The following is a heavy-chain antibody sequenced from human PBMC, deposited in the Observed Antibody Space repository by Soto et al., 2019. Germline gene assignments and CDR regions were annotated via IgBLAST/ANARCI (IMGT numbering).Heavy chain of an antibody. CDR2: IYHSGST. D-gene: IGHD2-21*02. CDR3: VREEGGGDGWLFDL. Sequence: SETLSLTCAVSGGSISSGGYPWSWIRQPPGKGLEWIGYIYHSGSTYYNPSLQSRVTISVDRSKNQFSLKLSSVPAADTAVYYCVREEGGGDGWLFDLCGHRTLVIVSS. J-gene: IGHJ5*02. CDR1: GGSISSGGYP. V-gene: IGHV4-30-2*01.